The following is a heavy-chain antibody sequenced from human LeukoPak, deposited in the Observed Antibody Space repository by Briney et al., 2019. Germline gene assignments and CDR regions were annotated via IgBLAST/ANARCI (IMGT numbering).Heavy chain of an antibody. Sequence: SETLSLTCTVSGGSISSYYWSWIRQPPGKGLEWIGYIYYSGSTNYNPSLRSRVTISVDTSKNQFSLKLSSVTAADTAVYYCAGLYTARGAFDIWGQGTMVTVSS. V-gene: IGHV4-59*08. CDR1: GGSISSYY. D-gene: IGHD4-11*01. J-gene: IGHJ3*02. CDR3: AGLYTARGAFDI. CDR2: IYYSGST.